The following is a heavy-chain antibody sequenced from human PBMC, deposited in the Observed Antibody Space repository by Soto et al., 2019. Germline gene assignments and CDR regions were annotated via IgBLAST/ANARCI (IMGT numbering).Heavy chain of an antibody. D-gene: IGHD5-18*01. Sequence: SETLSLTCTVSGGSISSGDYYWSWIRQPPGKGLEWIGYIYYSGSTYYNPSLKSRVTISVDTSKNQFSLKLSSVTAADTAVYYCAREDTAMAFDYWGQGTLVTVSS. CDR3: AREDTAMAFDY. CDR2: IYYSGST. CDR1: GGSISSGDYY. V-gene: IGHV4-30-4*01. J-gene: IGHJ4*02.